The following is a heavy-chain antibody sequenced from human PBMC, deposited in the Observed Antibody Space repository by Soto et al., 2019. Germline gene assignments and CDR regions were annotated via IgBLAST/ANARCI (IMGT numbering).Heavy chain of an antibody. D-gene: IGHD3-3*01. CDR2: MNPNSGNT. CDR1: GYTFTSYD. CDR3: ARADDFWSGYSNSDAFDI. Sequence: ASVKVSCKASGYTFTSYDINWVRQATGQGLEWMGWMNPNSGNTGYAQKFQGRVTMTRNTSISTAYMELSSLRSEDTAVYYCARADDFWSGYSNSDAFDIWGQGTMVTVSS. J-gene: IGHJ3*02. V-gene: IGHV1-8*01.